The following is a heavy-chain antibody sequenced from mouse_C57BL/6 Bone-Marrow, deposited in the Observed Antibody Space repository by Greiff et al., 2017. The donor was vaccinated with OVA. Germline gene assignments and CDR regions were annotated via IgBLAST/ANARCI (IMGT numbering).Heavy chain of an antibody. CDR1: GFTFTSYW. V-gene: IGHV1-69*01. CDR2: IDPSDSYT. CDR3: ARTRV. Sequence: QVQLQQPGAELVMPGASVKLSCKASGFTFTSYWMHWVKQRPGQGLAWIGEIDPSDSYTNYNQKFKGKSTLTVDKSSSTAYMQLSSLTSEDSAVYYCARTRVWGTGTTVTVSS. J-gene: IGHJ1*03.